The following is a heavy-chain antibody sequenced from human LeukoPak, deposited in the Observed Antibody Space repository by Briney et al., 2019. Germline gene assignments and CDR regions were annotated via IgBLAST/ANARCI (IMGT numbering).Heavy chain of an antibody. Sequence: SETLSLTCAVYGGSFSGYYWSWIRQPPGKGLEWIGEINHSGSTNYNPSLKSRVTISVDTSKNQFSLKLSSVTAADTAVYYCARLGTIFGVVITTGHLDYWGQGTLVTVSS. CDR3: ARLGTIFGVVITTGHLDY. J-gene: IGHJ4*02. V-gene: IGHV4-34*01. CDR2: INHSGST. D-gene: IGHD3-3*01. CDR1: GGSFSGYY.